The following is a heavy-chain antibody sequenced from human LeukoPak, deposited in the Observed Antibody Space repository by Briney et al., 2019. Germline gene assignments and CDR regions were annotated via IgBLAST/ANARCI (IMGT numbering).Heavy chain of an antibody. J-gene: IGHJ5*02. CDR1: GGSFSGYY. CDR2: INHSGST. D-gene: IGHD6-19*01. CDR3: ARGQGILGWLVPVNWFDP. Sequence: PSETLSLTCAVYGGSFSGYYWSWIRQPPGKGLEWIGEINHSGSTNYNPSLKSRVTISVDTSKNQFSLKLSSVTAADTAVHYCARGQGILGWLVPVNWFDPWGQGTLVTVSS. V-gene: IGHV4-34*01.